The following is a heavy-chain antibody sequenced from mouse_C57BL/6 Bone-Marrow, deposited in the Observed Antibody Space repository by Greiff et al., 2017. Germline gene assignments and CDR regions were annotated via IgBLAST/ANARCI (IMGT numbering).Heavy chain of an antibody. CDR2: IYPGSGST. D-gene: IGHD2-3*01. J-gene: IGHJ3*01. V-gene: IGHV1-55*01. CDR3: ARRGDVYDGCYVAY. Sequence: QVQLQQPGAELVKPGASVKMSCKASGYTFTSYWITWVKQRPGQGLEWIGDIYPGSGSTNYNEKFKSKATLTVDTSSSTAYMQLSSLTSEDSAVYDCARRGDVYDGCYVAYWGQGTLVTVSA. CDR1: GYTFTSYW.